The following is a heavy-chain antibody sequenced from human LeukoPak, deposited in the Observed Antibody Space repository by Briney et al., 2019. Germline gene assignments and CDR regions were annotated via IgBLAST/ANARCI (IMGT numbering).Heavy chain of an antibody. D-gene: IGHD5-24*01. CDR2: ISGSSSAI. V-gene: IGHV3-48*01. J-gene: IGHJ5*02. Sequence: GGSLRLSCAASGFTFSAYNMIWVRQAPGKGLEWLSYISGSSSAIYYADSVQGRFTISRDNAKNSLSLQMSSLRVEDTAVYYCVRDRTLGVRNGFILAWGQGTLVTVSS. CDR3: VRDRTLGVRNGFILA. CDR1: GFTFSAYN.